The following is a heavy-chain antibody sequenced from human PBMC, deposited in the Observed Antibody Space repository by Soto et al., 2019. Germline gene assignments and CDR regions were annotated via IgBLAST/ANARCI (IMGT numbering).Heavy chain of an antibody. CDR1: GYTFTDHG. D-gene: IGHD3-10*01. V-gene: IGHV1-18*01. CDR3: AREVEGSYSPADF. Sequence: GASVKVSCKTSGYTFTDHGIDWVRQAPGQGLAWVGWVSSYNGNTNYAYNLKDRVIMTTDASTSTAYMELRGLRSDDTAVYYCAREVEGSYSPADFWGQGTPVTVSS. CDR2: VSSYNGNT. J-gene: IGHJ4*02.